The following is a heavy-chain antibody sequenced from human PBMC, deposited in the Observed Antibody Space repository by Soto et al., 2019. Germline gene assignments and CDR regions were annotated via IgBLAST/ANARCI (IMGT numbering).Heavy chain of an antibody. CDR2: ISGDATTT. D-gene: IGHD3-10*01. J-gene: IGHJ4*02. CDR3: ASDPYYYASGF. CDR1: GFRFSDHY. Sequence: QVQLVESGGGLVEPGGSLRLSCAASGFRFSDHYMTWIRQAPGKGLEWASTISGDATTTYYADSVKGRFTVSRDNAKNSVYLQMNSLRAEDTAVYYCASDPYYYASGFWGQGTLVTVSS. V-gene: IGHV3-11*01.